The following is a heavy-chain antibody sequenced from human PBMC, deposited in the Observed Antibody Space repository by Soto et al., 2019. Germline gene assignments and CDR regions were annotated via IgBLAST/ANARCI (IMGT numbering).Heavy chain of an antibody. CDR2: ISAYDGKT. CDR1: GYTFNTYG. Sequence: ASVKVSCKTSGYTFNTYGINWVRQAPGQGLELMGWISAYDGKTTYAEKFQGRVTLTTDTSTSTAYMELRSLRSDDTAIYYCSRDPHEFWTSYWFDPWGQGTPVTVS. V-gene: IGHV1-18*01. J-gene: IGHJ5*02. D-gene: IGHD3-3*01. CDR3: SRDPHEFWTSYWFDP.